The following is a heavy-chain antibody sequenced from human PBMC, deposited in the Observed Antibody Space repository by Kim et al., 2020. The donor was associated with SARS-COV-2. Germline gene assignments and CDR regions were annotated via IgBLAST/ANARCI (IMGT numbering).Heavy chain of an antibody. V-gene: IGHV4-31*03. Sequence: SETLSLTCTVSGGSISSGGYYWSWIRQHPGKGLEWIGYIYYSGSTYYNPSLKSRVTISVDTSKNQFSLKLSSVTAADTAVYYCARDAGYYDSSGSVGAFDIWGQGTMVTVSS. CDR1: GGSISSGGYY. CDR3: ARDAGYYDSSGSVGAFDI. D-gene: IGHD3-22*01. CDR2: IYYSGST. J-gene: IGHJ3*02.